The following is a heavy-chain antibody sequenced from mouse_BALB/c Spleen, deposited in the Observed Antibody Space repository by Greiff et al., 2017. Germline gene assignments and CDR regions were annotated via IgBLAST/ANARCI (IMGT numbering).Heavy chain of an antibody. D-gene: IGHD2-1*01. CDR2: INPSTGYT. J-gene: IGHJ2*01. CDR1: GYTFTSYW. Sequence: VQLQQSGAELAKPGASVKMSCKASGYTFTSYWMHWVKQRPGQGLEWIGYINPSTGYTEYNQKFKDKATLTADKSSSTAYMQLSSLTSEDSAVYYCAGIYYGPPYWGQGTTLTVSS. CDR3: AGIYYGPPY. V-gene: IGHV1-7*01.